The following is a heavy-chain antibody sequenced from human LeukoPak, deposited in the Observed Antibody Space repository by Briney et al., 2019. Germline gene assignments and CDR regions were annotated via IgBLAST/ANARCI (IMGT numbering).Heavy chain of an antibody. CDR1: GFTVSSNY. CDR2: IYSGGST. CDR3: YSMIVVEIRVINDY. V-gene: IGHV3-66*01. D-gene: IGHD3-22*01. J-gene: IGHJ4*02. Sequence: GGSLRLSCAVSGFTVSSNYMSWVRQAPGKGLEWVSVIYSGGSTCYADSVKGRFTISRDNSKNTLYLQMNSLRAEDTAVYYCYSMIVVEIRVINDYWGQGTLVTVSS.